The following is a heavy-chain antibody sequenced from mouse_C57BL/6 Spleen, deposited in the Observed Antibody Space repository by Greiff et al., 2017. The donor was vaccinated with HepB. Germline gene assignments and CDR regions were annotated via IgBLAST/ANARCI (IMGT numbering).Heavy chain of an antibody. D-gene: IGHD1-1*01. Sequence: EVKVVESEGGLVQPGRSMKLSCTASGFTFSDYYMAWVRQVPEKGLEWVANINYDGSSTYYLDSLKSRFIISRDNAKNILYLQMSSLKSEDTATYYCARVHYGSSYYFDYWGQGTTLTVSS. J-gene: IGHJ2*01. CDR1: GFTFSDYY. CDR2: INYDGSST. V-gene: IGHV5-16*01. CDR3: ARVHYGSSYYFDY.